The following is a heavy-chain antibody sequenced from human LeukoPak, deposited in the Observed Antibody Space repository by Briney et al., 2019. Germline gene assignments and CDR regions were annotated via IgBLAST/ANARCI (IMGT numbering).Heavy chain of an antibody. D-gene: IGHD3-3*01. Sequence: SETLSLTCAVYGGSFSGYYWSWIRQPPGKGLEWFGEVNHSGSTNYNPSLKSRVTISVDTSKNQFSLNLTSVTAADTAVYYCARSLLEGRKGSPATFDYWGQGTLVTVSS. V-gene: IGHV4-34*01. CDR2: VNHSGST. J-gene: IGHJ4*02. CDR1: GGSFSGYY. CDR3: ARSLLEGRKGSPATFDY.